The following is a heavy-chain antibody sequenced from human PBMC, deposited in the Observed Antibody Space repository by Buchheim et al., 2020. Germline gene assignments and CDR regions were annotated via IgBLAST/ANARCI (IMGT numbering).Heavy chain of an antibody. V-gene: IGHV4-34*01. CDR3: ARGYYGDLIHIFDY. Sequence: QVQLQQWGAGLLKPSETLSLTCAVYGGSFSGYYWSWIRQPPGKGLEWIGEINHSGSTNYNPSLKSRVTISVDTSKNPLSLKLSSVTAADTAVYYCARGYYGDLIHIFDYWGQGTL. J-gene: IGHJ4*02. D-gene: IGHD4-17*01. CDR1: GGSFSGYY. CDR2: INHSGST.